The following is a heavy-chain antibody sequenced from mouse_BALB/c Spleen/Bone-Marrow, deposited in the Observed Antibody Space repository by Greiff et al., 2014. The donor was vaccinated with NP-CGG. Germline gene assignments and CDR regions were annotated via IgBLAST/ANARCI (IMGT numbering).Heavy chain of an antibody. D-gene: IGHD1-1*01. CDR1: GYSFTCYT. V-gene: IGHV1-26*01. CDR2: INPYNGGT. Sequence: QPHQPLPNLFNPLSSMKISCKASGYSFTCYTMNWLNHIHLKNLEFILLINPYNGGTSYNQKFMGKATLTVDKSSSTAYMELLSLTSEDSAVYYCARWDYYGYAMDYWGQGTSVTVSS. CDR3: ARWDYYGYAMDY. J-gene: IGHJ4*01.